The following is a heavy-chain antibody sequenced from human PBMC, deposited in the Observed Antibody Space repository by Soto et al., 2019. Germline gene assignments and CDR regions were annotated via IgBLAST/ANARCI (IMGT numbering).Heavy chain of an antibody. V-gene: IGHV3-15*01. D-gene: IGHD1-7*01. J-gene: IGHJ4*02. CDR2: VRSKADGGTT. Sequence: PGGSLRLSCAASGFTFANVWMSWVRQAPGKGLEWVGRVRSKADGGTTDYAAPVKGRFTISRDDSENTLYLQMNSLKIDDTAVYYCRRDWDYPVLWGQGTLVTVSS. CDR3: RRDWDYPVL. CDR1: GFTFANVW.